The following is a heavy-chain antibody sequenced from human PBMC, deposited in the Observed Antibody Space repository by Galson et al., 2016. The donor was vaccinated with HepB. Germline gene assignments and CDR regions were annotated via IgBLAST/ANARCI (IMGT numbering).Heavy chain of an antibody. J-gene: IGHJ4*02. CDR1: GCMFSTYG. CDR3: ARNAGYNQIDY. Sequence: SLRLSCAASGCMFSTYGMTWVRQAPGKGLEWVANINQDGSEQYHVDSVKGRFTITKDHGKNSLFLQLNSLRAEDTAVYYCARNAGYNQIDYWGQGTLVTVSS. D-gene: IGHD1-14*01. V-gene: IGHV3-7*03. CDR2: INQDGSEQ.